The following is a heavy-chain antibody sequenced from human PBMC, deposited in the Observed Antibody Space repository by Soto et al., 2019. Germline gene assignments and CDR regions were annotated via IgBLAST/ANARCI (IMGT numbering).Heavy chain of an antibody. D-gene: IGHD3-16*01. CDR2: INQGGSEK. CDR3: ARGGQHFRNPLWDNYYYGMDV. CDR1: GFTFSNYW. J-gene: IGHJ6*02. V-gene: IGHV3-7*05. Sequence: EAQLVESGGGSVQPGGSLRLSCTASGFTFSNYWMSWVRQAPGKGLEWVANINQGGSEKDYVDSVKGRFTISRDYAKNSLFLQMNSLRAEDTAVYYCARGGQHFRNPLWDNYYYGMDVWGQGTTVTVSS.